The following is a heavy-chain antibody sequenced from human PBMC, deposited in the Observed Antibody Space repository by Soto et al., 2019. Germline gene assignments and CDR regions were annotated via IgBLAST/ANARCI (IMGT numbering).Heavy chain of an antibody. CDR3: AKSREGWPDY. V-gene: IGHV3-30*18. Sequence: QVQLVESGGGVVQPGRSLRLSCADSGFSFSSYGMHWVRQAPGKGLEWVAVISYDGGNKFYADSVKGRFTISRDNSKNTLYLQMNSLRAEDTAGYYCAKSREGWPDYWGQGTLVTVSS. J-gene: IGHJ4*02. CDR1: GFSFSSYG. D-gene: IGHD6-19*01. CDR2: ISYDGGNK.